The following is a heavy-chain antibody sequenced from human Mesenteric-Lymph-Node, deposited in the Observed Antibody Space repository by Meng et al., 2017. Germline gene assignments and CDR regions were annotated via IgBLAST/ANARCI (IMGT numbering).Heavy chain of an antibody. CDR1: GYTFTSYD. CDR2: MNPNSGNT. D-gene: IGHD2-15*01. J-gene: IGHJ4*02. CDR3: ARDLESLVGPVTSNNVDY. Sequence: ASVKVSCKASGYTFTSYDINWVRQATGQGLEWMGWMNPNSGNTGYAQKFQGRVTMTRNTSISTAYMELSSLRSEDTAVYYCARDLESLVGPVTSNNVDYWGQGTLVTVSS. V-gene: IGHV1-8*01.